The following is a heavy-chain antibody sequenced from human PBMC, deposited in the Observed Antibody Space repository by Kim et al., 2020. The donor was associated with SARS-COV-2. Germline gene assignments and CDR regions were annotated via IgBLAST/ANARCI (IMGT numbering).Heavy chain of an antibody. Sequence: PSLKSRVTISVDTSKNQFSLKLSSVTAADTAVYYCARGPMYSGSYSGIDYWGQGTLVTVSS. J-gene: IGHJ4*02. D-gene: IGHD1-26*01. V-gene: IGHV4-30-2*04. CDR3: ARGPMYSGSYSGIDY.